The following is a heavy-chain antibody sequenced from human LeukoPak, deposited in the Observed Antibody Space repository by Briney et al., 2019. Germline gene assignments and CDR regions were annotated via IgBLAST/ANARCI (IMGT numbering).Heavy chain of an antibody. CDR3: ARGDWAPEY. V-gene: IGHV1-8*01. Sequence: ASVKVSCKASGYTLISYDINWVRQATGQGLEWMGWMNPNSGNTGYAQKFQGRVTMTRNTSISTADMELSSLRSEDTAVYYSARGDWAPEYWGQGTLVTVSS. J-gene: IGHJ4*02. CDR1: GYTLISYD. D-gene: IGHD3-9*01. CDR2: MNPNSGNT.